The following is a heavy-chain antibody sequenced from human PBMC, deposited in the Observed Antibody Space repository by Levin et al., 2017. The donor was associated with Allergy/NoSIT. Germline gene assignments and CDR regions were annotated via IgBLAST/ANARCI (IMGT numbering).Heavy chain of an antibody. CDR3: ARVGRDGYNNWFDP. J-gene: IGHJ5*02. Sequence: PGGSRRLSCAASGFTVSSNYMSWVRQAPGKGLEWVSVIDSGGSTYYADSVKGRFTISRDNSKNTLYLQMNSLRAEDTAVYYCARVGRDGYNNWFDPWGQGTLVTVSS. CDR2: IDSGGST. D-gene: IGHD5-24*01. CDR1: GFTVSSNY. V-gene: IGHV3-53*01.